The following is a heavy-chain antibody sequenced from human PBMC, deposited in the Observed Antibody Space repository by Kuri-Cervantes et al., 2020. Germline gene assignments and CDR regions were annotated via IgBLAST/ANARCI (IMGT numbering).Heavy chain of an antibody. V-gene: IGHV4-34*01. CDR2: IYHSGST. J-gene: IGHJ5*02. Sequence: GSLRLSCAVYGGSFSGYYWSWIRQPPGKGLEWIGSIYHSGSTYYKSSLRSRVTISADMSKNQFSLKLSSVTAADTAVYYCARSRTAARRSWFDPWGQGTLVTVSS. CDR3: ARSRTAARRSWFDP. CDR1: GGSFSGYY. D-gene: IGHD6-6*01.